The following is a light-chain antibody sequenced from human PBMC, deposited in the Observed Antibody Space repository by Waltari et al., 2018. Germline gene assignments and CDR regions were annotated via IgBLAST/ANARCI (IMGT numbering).Light chain of an antibody. Sequence: SSELTQDPAVSVALGQTVRITCRGDSLRTYYATWFQQKPGQAPVFVIYAKNYRPSGIPDRFSGSRSGDTASLTITGAQAEDEADYYCNSRDSSGDYLVFGGGTKLTVL. CDR2: AKN. CDR1: SLRTYY. CDR3: NSRDSSGDYLV. J-gene: IGLJ2*01. V-gene: IGLV3-19*01.